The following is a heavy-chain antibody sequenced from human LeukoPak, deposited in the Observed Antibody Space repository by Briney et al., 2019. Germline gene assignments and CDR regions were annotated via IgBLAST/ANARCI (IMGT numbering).Heavy chain of an antibody. D-gene: IGHD5-18*01. CDR2: INPTGGST. J-gene: IGHJ6*03. Sequence: ASVKVSCKASGYTFTSYYMHWVRQAPGQGLEWMGLINPTGGSTSYAQKFQGRVTMTRDMSTSTVYMELSSLRSEDTAVYYCARGGSAMADNYYYYYMDVWGKGTTVTVSS. V-gene: IGHV1-46*01. CDR1: GYTFTSYY. CDR3: ARGGSAMADNYYYYYMDV.